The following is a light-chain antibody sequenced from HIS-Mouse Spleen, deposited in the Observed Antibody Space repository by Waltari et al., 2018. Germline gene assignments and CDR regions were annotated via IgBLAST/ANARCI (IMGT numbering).Light chain of an antibody. CDR2: EGS. Sequence: QSALTQPPSASGSPGQSVTISCPGTSSAVGGYNYVSWYQQHPGKAPKLMISEGSQRPSGVPDRFSGSKSGNTASLTVSGLQAEDEADYYCSSYAGSNNFVVFGGGTKLTVL. CDR1: SSAVGGYNY. CDR3: SSYAGSNNFVV. V-gene: IGLV2-8*01. J-gene: IGLJ2*01.